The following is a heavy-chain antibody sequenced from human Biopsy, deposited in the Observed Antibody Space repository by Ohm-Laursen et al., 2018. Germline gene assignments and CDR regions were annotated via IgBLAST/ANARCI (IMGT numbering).Heavy chain of an antibody. CDR2: INHSGRT. Sequence: SDTLSLTWAVYGESFNGYYWSWIRQTPGKGLEWIGEINHSGRTNYNPSLKSRVTISVHTSKNQFSLKVRSVTAADTAVYYCVRGVDYYDPYHYYALDVWGQGTTVTVSS. CDR3: VRGVDYYDPYHYYALDV. J-gene: IGHJ6*02. CDR1: GESFNGYY. V-gene: IGHV4-34*01. D-gene: IGHD3-22*01.